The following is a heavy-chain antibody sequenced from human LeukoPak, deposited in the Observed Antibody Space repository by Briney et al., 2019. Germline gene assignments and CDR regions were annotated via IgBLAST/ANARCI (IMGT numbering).Heavy chain of an antibody. CDR1: IFTFSRYG. CDR3: AKSADCSSTSCRFFDY. Sequence: GGSLRLSCAASIFTFSRYGMHWVRQAPGKGLEWVAFIRYDGSNKYYADSVKGRFTISRDNSKNTLYLQMNSLTTEDTVVYYCAKSADCSSTSCRFFDYWGQGTLVTVSS. J-gene: IGHJ4*02. V-gene: IGHV3-30*02. D-gene: IGHD2-2*01. CDR2: IRYDGSNK.